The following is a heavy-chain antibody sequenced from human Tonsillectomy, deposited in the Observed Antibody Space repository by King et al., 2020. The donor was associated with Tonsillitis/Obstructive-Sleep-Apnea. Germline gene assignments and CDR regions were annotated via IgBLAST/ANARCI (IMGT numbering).Heavy chain of an antibody. J-gene: IGHJ4*02. CDR1: GFTFQDYA. Sequence: VQLVESGGFLIQPGGSLRLSCAASGFTFQDYAMHWVRQAPGKGLEWVSVISRDGGYTYHADSVKGRFIISRDNSKNSLYLQMNSLRPEDTALYYCVKGDGDYQPPFDYWGQGTLVTVAS. D-gene: IGHD4-17*01. CDR3: VKGDGDYQPPFDY. V-gene: IGHV3-43D*03. CDR2: ISRDGGYT.